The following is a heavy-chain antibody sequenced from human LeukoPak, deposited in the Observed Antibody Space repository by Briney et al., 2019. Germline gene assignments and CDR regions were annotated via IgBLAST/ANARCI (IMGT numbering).Heavy chain of an antibody. CDR3: ARDLAVAGHWYFDL. J-gene: IGHJ2*01. CDR1: GGSISSYY. V-gene: IGHV4-4*07. CDR2: IYTSGST. D-gene: IGHD6-19*01. Sequence: SETLSLTCTVSGGSISSYYWSWIRQPAGKGLEWIGRIYTSGSTNYNPSLKSRVTMSVDTPKNQFSLKLSSVTAADTAVYYCARDLAVAGHWYFDLWGRGTLVTVSS.